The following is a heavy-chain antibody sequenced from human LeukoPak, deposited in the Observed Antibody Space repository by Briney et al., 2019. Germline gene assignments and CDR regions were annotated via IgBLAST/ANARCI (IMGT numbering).Heavy chain of an antibody. D-gene: IGHD5-18*01. CDR1: GGSISSYY. J-gene: IGHJ4*02. CDR2: IYYSGST. Sequence: PSETLSLTCTVSGGSISSYYWSWIRQPPGKGLEWIGYIYYSGSTNYNPSLKSRVTISVDTSKNQFSLKLSSVTAADTAVYYWARDPGYGYGGFDYWGQGTLVTVSS. V-gene: IGHV4-59*01. CDR3: ARDPGYGYGGFDY.